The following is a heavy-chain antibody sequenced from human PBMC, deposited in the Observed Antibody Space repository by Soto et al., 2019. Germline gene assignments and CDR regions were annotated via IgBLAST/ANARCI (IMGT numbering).Heavy chain of an antibody. D-gene: IGHD3-22*01. V-gene: IGHV1-18*04. J-gene: IGHJ4*02. CDR1: GYTFTSNS. CDR2: INVYNGNT. Sequence: GASVKVSCKASGYTFTSNSIGWVRQAPGQGLEWMGWINVYNGNTKYAQQLQGRVTLTTDTSTNTGYMELRSLTSDDTAVYFCATEPIYYNDGSGYYPLGHWGQGTLVTVSS. CDR3: ATEPIYYNDGSGYYPLGH.